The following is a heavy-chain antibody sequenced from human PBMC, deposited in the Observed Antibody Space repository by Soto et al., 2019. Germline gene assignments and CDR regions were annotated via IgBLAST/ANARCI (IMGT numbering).Heavy chain of an antibody. CDR3: ARSLRFLEWHASYYLDV. D-gene: IGHD3-3*01. J-gene: IGHJ6*03. CDR2: MYHSGRT. V-gene: IGHV4-59*01. Sequence: SETLSLTCTVSGGSISNSYWSWIRQPPGKGLEWIGYMYHSGRTNYNPSLKSRVTISLDTLKNQVSLRLSSVTAADTAVYYCARSLRFLEWHASYYLDVWGKGTTVTVSS. CDR1: GGSISNSY.